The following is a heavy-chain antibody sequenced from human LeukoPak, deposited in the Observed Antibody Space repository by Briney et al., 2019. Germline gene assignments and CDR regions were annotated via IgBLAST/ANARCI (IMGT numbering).Heavy chain of an antibody. J-gene: IGHJ4*02. CDR2: ITGSVVNT. CDR3: AKPAKTDYADY. CDR1: GFIFSSSG. Sequence: PGRSLRLSCAASGFIFSSSGMTWVRQAPGKGLEWVSTITGSVVNTYYADSVKGRFTISRDNSKSMLYLQMNSLRAEDTAVYYCAKPAKTDYADYWGQGTLVTVSS. V-gene: IGHV3-23*01. D-gene: IGHD1-14*01.